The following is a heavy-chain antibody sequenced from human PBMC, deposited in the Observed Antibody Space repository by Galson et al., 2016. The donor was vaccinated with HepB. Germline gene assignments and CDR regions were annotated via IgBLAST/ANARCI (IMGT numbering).Heavy chain of an antibody. CDR2: IKQDGSEK. CDR1: GFTFSRSW. D-gene: IGHD1-26*01. Sequence: SLRLSCAASGFTFSRSWMSWVRQAPGKGLEWVANIKQDGSEKYYVDSVKGRFTISRENAKKSLYLQINSLSAEDTAVYYCARDRGGTYSNCFDYWGQGTMVTVSS. V-gene: IGHV3-7*03. CDR3: ARDRGGTYSNCFDY. J-gene: IGHJ4*02.